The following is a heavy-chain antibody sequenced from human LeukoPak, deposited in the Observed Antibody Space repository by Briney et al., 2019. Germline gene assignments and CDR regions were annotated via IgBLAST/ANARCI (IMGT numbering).Heavy chain of an antibody. CDR2: TYYRSKLYN. CDR1: GDSVSSNSAA. D-gene: IGHD1-26*01. J-gene: IGHJ4*02. Sequence: SQTLSLTCAISGDSVSSNSAAWNWIRQSPSRGLEWLGRTYYRSKLYNDYAVSVKSRITINPDTSKNQFSLQLNSVTPEDTAVYYCARASTHTIVGALDYWGQGTLVTVSS. CDR3: ARASTHTIVGALDY. V-gene: IGHV6-1*01.